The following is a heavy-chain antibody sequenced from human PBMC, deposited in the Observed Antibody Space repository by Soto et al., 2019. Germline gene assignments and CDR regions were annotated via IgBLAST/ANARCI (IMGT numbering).Heavy chain of an antibody. D-gene: IGHD2-2*01. CDR3: ARDGEYQLTGMDV. CDR2: IYTSGSA. V-gene: IGHV4-4*07. J-gene: IGHJ6*02. CDR1: SGSISSYY. Sequence: QVQLQESGPGLVRPSETLSLTCTVSSGSISSYYWSWIRQPAGKGLEWIGRIYTSGSANYNPSLQSRVTMSIDTSKNQFSLKLTSVTAADTAVYHCARDGEYQLTGMDVWGQGTTVTVSS.